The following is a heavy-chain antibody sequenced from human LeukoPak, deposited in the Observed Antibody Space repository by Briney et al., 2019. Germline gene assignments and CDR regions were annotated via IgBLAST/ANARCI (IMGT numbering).Heavy chain of an antibody. J-gene: IGHJ4*02. CDR3: AKSPGANGYFDY. Sequence: GRSLRLSCAASGFTFDDYAMHWVRQAPGKGLEWVSGISWNSGSIGYADSVKGRFTISRDNAKNSLYLQMNSLRAEDTALYYCAKSPGANGYFDYWGQGTLVTVSS. CDR2: ISWNSGSI. D-gene: IGHD2-8*01. V-gene: IGHV3-9*01. CDR1: GFTFDDYA.